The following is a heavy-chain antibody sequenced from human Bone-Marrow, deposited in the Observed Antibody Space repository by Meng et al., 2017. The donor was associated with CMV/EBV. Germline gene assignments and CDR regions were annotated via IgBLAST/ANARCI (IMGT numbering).Heavy chain of an antibody. CDR2: INHSGST. CDR3: ARDDIPISAAGKAYYYYYGMDV. CDR1: GGSFSGYY. D-gene: IGHD6-13*01. Sequence: GSLRLSCAVYGGSFSGYYWSWIRQPPGKGLEWIGEINHSGSTNYNPSLKSRVTISVDTAKNQFSLKLRSVTAADTAVYYCARDDIPISAAGKAYYYYYGMDVWGQGTTVTVSS. J-gene: IGHJ6*02. V-gene: IGHV4-34*01.